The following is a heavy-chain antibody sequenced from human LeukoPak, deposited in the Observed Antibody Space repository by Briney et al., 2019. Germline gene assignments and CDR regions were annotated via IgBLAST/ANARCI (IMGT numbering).Heavy chain of an antibody. Sequence: GGSLRLSCAASGFTVSSNYMSWVRQAPGKGLEWVSVIYSGGSTYYAASVKGRFTISRDNSKNTLYLQMNSLRAEDTAVYYCARAMVRGVIITEFDYWGQGTLVTVSS. CDR3: ARAMVRGVIITEFDY. J-gene: IGHJ4*02. D-gene: IGHD3-10*01. CDR1: GFTVSSNY. CDR2: IYSGGST. V-gene: IGHV3-53*01.